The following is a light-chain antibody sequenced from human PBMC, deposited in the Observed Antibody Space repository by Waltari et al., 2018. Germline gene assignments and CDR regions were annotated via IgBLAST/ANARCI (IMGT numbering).Light chain of an antibody. J-gene: IGKJ4*01. CDR3: QQYYDSPLT. CDR1: QSVLWTSNNRDY. CDR2: WAS. V-gene: IGKV4-1*01. Sequence: DIVMTQSPDSLAVSLGERATIHCKSSQSVLWTSNNRDYLAWYQQKPGQPPKLLIYWASARESGVPDRFSGSGSGTDFTLTISSLQAEDVAVYYCQQYYDSPLTFGGGTKVEIK.